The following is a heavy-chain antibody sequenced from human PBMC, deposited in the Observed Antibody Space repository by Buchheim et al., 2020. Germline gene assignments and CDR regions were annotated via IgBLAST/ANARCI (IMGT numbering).Heavy chain of an antibody. D-gene: IGHD6-25*01. CDR1: GGSFSGYY. V-gene: IGHV4-34*01. Sequence: QVQLQQWGAGLLKPSETLSLTCAVYGGSFSGYYWSWIRQPPGKGLEWIGYIYYSGSTYYNPSLKSRVTISVDTSKNQLSLKLSSVTAADTAVYYCAREQRVTSYFDYWGQGTL. CDR3: AREQRVTSYFDY. CDR2: IYYSGST. J-gene: IGHJ4*02.